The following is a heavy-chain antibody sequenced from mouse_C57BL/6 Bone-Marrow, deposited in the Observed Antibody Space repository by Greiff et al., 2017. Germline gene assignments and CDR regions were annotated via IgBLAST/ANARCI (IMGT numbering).Heavy chain of an antibody. CDR1: GYTFTSYG. Sequence: QVQLKESGAELARPGASVKLSCKASGYTFTSYGISWVKQRTGQGLEWIGEIYPRSGNTYYNEKFKGKATLTADKSSSTAYMELRSLTSEDSAVYFCASGGLRVDGGQGTTLTVSA. V-gene: IGHV1-81*01. CDR3: ASGGLRVD. J-gene: IGHJ2*01. D-gene: IGHD2-4*01. CDR2: IYPRSGNT.